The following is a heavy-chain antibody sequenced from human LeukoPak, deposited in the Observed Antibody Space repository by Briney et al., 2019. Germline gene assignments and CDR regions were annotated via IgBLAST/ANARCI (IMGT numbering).Heavy chain of an antibody. CDR3: ASVYLHGMDV. D-gene: IGHD1-14*01. V-gene: IGHV1-46*01. Sequence: ASVKVSCKASGYTFTGYYIHWVRQAPGQGLEWMGRINPSGGSTNYAQKFQGRVTMTRDTPTNTVYMEMSSLRIEDTAVYYCASVYLHGMDVWGQGTTVTVSS. J-gene: IGHJ6*02. CDR1: GYTFTGYY. CDR2: INPSGGST.